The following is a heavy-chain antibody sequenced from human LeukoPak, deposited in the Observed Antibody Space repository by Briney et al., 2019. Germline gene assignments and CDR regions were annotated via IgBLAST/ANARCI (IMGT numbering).Heavy chain of an antibody. J-gene: IGHJ5*02. CDR1: GDSVSSTSAA. V-gene: IGHV6-1*01. CDR2: TYYRSKWYI. Sequence: SQTLSLTCAISGDSVSSTSAAWNWIRQSPSRSLEWLGRTYYRSKWYIEYAVSVKGRMTINPDTSKNQFSLQLNSVTPEDTAVYYCARGPGTTGTNNWFDAWGQGTLVTVSS. D-gene: IGHD1-1*01. CDR3: ARGPGTTGTNNWFDA.